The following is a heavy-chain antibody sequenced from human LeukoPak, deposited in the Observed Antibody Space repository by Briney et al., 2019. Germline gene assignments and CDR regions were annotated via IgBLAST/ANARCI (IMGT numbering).Heavy chain of an antibody. CDR3: SKIVAAGGRFDS. CDR2: IRFDSSNQ. J-gene: IGHJ4*02. Sequence: GGSLRLSCAASGFTFSRYGMHWVRHSPGKGLEWVAFIRFDSSNQDYADSVKGRFTISRDNSKSTLYLQMNSLRPEDTAVYYCSKIVAAGGRFDSWGQGTRVSVSS. V-gene: IGHV3-30*02. CDR1: GFTFSRYG. D-gene: IGHD6-25*01.